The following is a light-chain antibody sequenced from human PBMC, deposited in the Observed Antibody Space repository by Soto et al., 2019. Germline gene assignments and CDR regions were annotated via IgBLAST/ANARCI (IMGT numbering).Light chain of an antibody. CDR2: KDS. Sequence: SYELTQSPSVSVSPGQTARITCSGDALPKQYAYWYQQKPGQAPVLVIYKDSERPSGIPERFPGSSSGTTVTLTISGVQAEDEADYYCQSADSSGTYVVFGGGTKVT. CDR1: ALPKQY. J-gene: IGLJ2*01. CDR3: QSADSSGTYVV. V-gene: IGLV3-25*03.